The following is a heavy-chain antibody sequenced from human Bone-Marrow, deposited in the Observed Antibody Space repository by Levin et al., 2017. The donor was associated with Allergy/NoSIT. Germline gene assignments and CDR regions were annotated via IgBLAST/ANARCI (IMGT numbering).Heavy chain of an antibody. CDR2: MNPNSGNT. Sequence: ASVKVSCKASGYTFTSYDINWVRQATGQGLEWMGWMNPNSGNTGYAQKFQGRVTMTRNTSISTAYMELSSLRSEDTAVYYCARGPSRDGYCSGGSCSNWFDPWGQGTLVTVSS. V-gene: IGHV1-8*01. CDR3: ARGPSRDGYCSGGSCSNWFDP. D-gene: IGHD2-15*01. CDR1: GYTFTSYD. J-gene: IGHJ5*02.